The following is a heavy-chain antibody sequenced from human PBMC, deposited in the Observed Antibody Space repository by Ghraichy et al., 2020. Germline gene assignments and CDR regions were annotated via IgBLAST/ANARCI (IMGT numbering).Heavy chain of an antibody. CDR2: IWYDGSNK. V-gene: IGHV3-33*01. Sequence: GGSLRLSCAASGFTFSSYGMHWVRQAPGKGLEWVAVIWYDGSNKYYADSVKGRFTISRDNFKNTLYLQMNSLRAEDTAVYYCARAQGTDDSSGPDYWGQGTLVTVSS. CDR1: GFTFSSYG. D-gene: IGHD3-22*01. CDR3: ARAQGTDDSSGPDY. J-gene: IGHJ4*02.